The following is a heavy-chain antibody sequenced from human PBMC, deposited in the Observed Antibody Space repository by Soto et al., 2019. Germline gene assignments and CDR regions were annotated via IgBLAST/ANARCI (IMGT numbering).Heavy chain of an antibody. Sequence: QVQLVQSGAEVKKPGASVEVSCKASGYTFTSYGISWVRQAPGQGLEWMGWISAYNGNTNYAQKLQGRVTMTTDTSTSTAYMELRSLRSDDTAVYYCARTRVTGQLGVPIGMDVWGQGTTVTVSS. CDR1: GYTFTSYG. D-gene: IGHD6-13*01. V-gene: IGHV1-18*01. CDR3: ARTRVTGQLGVPIGMDV. CDR2: ISAYNGNT. J-gene: IGHJ6*02.